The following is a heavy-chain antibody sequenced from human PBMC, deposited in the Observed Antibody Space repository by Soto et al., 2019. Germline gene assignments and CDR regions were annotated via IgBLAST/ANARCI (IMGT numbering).Heavy chain of an antibody. Sequence: QVQLVESGGGVVQPGRSLRLSCAASGFTFSSHGMHWVRQAPGKGLEWVALVSYDGLNKYYADSVKGRFAISRDNSKNTLDQHMNSMRAEDAAVCYCAKEQWRSVGYLYWGQGTLVTVSS. D-gene: IGHD5-12*01. CDR3: AKEQWRSVGYLY. CDR2: VSYDGLNK. V-gene: IGHV3-30*18. J-gene: IGHJ4*02. CDR1: GFTFSSHG.